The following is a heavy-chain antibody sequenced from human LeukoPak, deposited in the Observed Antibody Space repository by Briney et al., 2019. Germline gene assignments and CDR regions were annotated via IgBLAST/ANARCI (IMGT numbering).Heavy chain of an antibody. V-gene: IGHV4-59*01. J-gene: IGHJ4*02. CDR2: IYYSGST. CDR3: ARVPGDYGLDY. D-gene: IGHD4-17*01. CDR1: GGSISSYY. Sequence: SETLSLTCTVSGGSISSYYWSWIRQPPGKGLEWIGYIYYSGSTNYNPSLKSRVTISVDTSENQFSLKLSSVTAADTAVYYCARVPGDYGLDYWGQGTLVTVSS.